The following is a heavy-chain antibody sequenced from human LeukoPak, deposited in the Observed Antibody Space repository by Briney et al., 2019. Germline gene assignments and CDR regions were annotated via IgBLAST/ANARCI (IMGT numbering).Heavy chain of an antibody. D-gene: IGHD3-3*01. V-gene: IGHV4-34*01. CDR1: GGSFSGYY. J-gene: IGHJ5*02. CDR2: INHSGST. CDR3: ARRITIFGVVIIEANWFDP. Sequence: SETLSLTCAVYGGSFSGYYWSWIRQPPGKGLEWIGEINHSGSTNYNPSLKSRVTISVGTSKNQFSLKLSSVTAADTAVYYCARRITIFGVVIIEANWFDPWGQGTLVTVSS.